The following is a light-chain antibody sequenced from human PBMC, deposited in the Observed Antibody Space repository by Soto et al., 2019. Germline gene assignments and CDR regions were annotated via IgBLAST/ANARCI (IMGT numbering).Light chain of an antibody. CDR1: QSVSSSY. CDR2: GAS. CDR3: QQYGTS. V-gene: IGKV3-20*01. J-gene: IGKJ2*01. Sequence: EIVLTQSPGTLSLSPGERATLSCRASQSVSSSYLAWYQQKPGQAPRLLNYGASSRATGIPDRFSGSGSGTDFTLTISRLEPEDFAVYYCQQYGTSFGQGTKLEIK.